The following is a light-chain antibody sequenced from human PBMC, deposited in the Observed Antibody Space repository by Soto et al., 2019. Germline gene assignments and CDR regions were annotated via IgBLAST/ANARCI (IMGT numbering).Light chain of an antibody. CDR3: QQYYSTPPT. V-gene: IGKV4-1*01. J-gene: IGKJ2*01. CDR2: WAS. CDR1: QSVLYSSNNMNY. Sequence: DIVMTQSPDSLAVSLGERATINCKSSQSVLYSSNNMNYLAWYQQKPGQPPKLLIYWASTRESGVPDRFSGSGSGTDFTLTISSLQAEDVAVYYCQQYYSTPPTFGQGTKLEIK.